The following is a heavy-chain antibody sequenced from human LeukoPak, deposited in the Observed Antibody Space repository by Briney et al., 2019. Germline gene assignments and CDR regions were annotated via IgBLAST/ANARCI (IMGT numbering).Heavy chain of an antibody. CDR3: AKGKVTLDAFDI. J-gene: IGHJ3*02. Sequence: GGSLRLSCAASGFTFSSYAMSWVRQAPGKGLEWVSGISESGVTTFYSASVKGRLTISRDNSKSTVYLQMNSLRAEDTAVYYCAKGKVTLDAFDIWGQGTMVTVSS. CDR2: ISESGVTT. D-gene: IGHD4-11*01. CDR1: GFTFSSYA. V-gene: IGHV3-23*01.